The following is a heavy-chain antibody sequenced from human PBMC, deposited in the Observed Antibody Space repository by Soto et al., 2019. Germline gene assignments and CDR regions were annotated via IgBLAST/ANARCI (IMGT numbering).Heavy chain of an antibody. CDR2: INSDGSST. J-gene: IGHJ4*02. Sequence: EVQLVESGGGLVQPGGSLRLSCEASGFTFSTFWMHWVRQAPGKGLVWVSRINSDGSSTNYADSVKGRVTISRDNAKNILYLQMHSLRAEDTAVYYCARACEYWGQGTLVTVSS. V-gene: IGHV3-74*01. CDR3: ARACEY. CDR1: GFTFSTFW.